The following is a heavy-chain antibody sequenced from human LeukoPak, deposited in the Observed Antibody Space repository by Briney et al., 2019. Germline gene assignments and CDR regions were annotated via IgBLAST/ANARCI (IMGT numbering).Heavy chain of an antibody. CDR1: EYSFPNYC. CDR2: IYPGDSDT. J-gene: IGHJ4*02. CDR3: ARGRGYSYGPSRTDY. D-gene: IGHD5-18*01. V-gene: IGHV5-51*01. Sequence: GESLKIFFKHSEYSFPNYCLGWVRQMPGKGLEWMGIIYPGDSDTRCSPSFQGQVTISADKSISTAYLQWSSLKASDTAMYYCARGRGYSYGPSRTDYWGQGTLVTVSS.